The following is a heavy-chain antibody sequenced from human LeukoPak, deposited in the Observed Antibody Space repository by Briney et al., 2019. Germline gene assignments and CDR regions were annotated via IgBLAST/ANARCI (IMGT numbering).Heavy chain of an antibody. J-gene: IGHJ4*02. CDR3: AVAHTGGLDY. D-gene: IGHD5-18*01. V-gene: IGHV1-46*01. CDR2: INPSGGST. Sequence: ASVKVSCKASGYTFTSYYMHWVRQAPGQGLEWMGIINPSGGSTSYARKFQGRVTMTRDMSTSTVYMELSSLRSEDTAVYYCAVAHTGGLDYWGQGTLVSVSS. CDR1: GYTFTSYY.